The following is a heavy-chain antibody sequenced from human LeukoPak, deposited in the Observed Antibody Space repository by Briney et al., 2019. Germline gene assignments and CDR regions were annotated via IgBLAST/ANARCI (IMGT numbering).Heavy chain of an antibody. J-gene: IGHJ3*02. V-gene: IGHV3-30*01. CDR2: ISYDGSNK. CDR3: ASPSFIVVVPAAMGVAKADDDAFDI. CDR1: GFTFSSYA. D-gene: IGHD2-2*01. Sequence: PGGSLRLSCAASGFTFSSYAMHWVRQAPGKGLEWVAVISYDGSNKYYADSVKGRFTISRDNSKNTLYLQMNSLRAEDTAVYYCASPSFIVVVPAAMGVAKADDDAFDIWGQGSMVTVSS.